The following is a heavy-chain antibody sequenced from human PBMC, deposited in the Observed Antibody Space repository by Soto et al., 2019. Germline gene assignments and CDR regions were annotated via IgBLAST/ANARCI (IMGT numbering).Heavy chain of an antibody. Sequence: SETPSLTCAVSGGSISSSNWWSWVRQPPGKGLEWIGEIYHSGSTNYNPSLKSRVTISVDKSKNQFSLKLSSVTAADTAVYYCARDLEYYYGSGTNWFDPWGQGTLVTVSS. CDR1: GGSISSSNW. J-gene: IGHJ5*02. CDR2: IYHSGST. CDR3: ARDLEYYYGSGTNWFDP. D-gene: IGHD3-10*01. V-gene: IGHV4-4*02.